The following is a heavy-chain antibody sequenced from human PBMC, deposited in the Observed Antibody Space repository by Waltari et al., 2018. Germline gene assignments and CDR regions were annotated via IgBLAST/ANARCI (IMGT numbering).Heavy chain of an antibody. Sequence: QVQLQESGPGLVKPSETLSLTCTVSGGSISSYYWSWIRQPPGKGLEWIGYIYYSGSTNYTPSLKSRVTISVDTSKNQFSLKLSSVTAADTAVYYCARYDTAMVTGWGHFDYWGQGTLVTVSS. CDR3: ARYDTAMVTGWGHFDY. D-gene: IGHD5-18*01. J-gene: IGHJ4*02. CDR2: IYYSGST. V-gene: IGHV4-59*08. CDR1: GGSISSYY.